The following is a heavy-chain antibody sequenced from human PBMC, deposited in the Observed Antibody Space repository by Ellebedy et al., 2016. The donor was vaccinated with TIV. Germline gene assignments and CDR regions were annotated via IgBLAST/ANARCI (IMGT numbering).Heavy chain of an antibody. Sequence: PGGSLRLSCAASGFTFSSYGMHWVRQAPGKGLEWVAVIWYDGSNKYYADSVKGRFTISRDNSKNTLYLQMNSLRAEDTAVYYCAREDIVATIGIDWGQGTLVTVSS. V-gene: IGHV3-33*01. J-gene: IGHJ4*02. CDR3: AREDIVATIGID. D-gene: IGHD5-12*01. CDR1: GFTFSSYG. CDR2: IWYDGSNK.